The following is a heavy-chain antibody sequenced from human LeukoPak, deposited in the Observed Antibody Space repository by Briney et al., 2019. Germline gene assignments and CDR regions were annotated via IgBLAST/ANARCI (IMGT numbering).Heavy chain of an antibody. J-gene: IGHJ4*02. V-gene: IGHV4-34*01. CDR1: GGSFSGYY. CDR2: INHSGST. Sequence: SETLSLTCAVYGGSFSGYYWSWIRQAPGKGLEWIGEINHSGSTNYNPSLKSRVTISIDTSKNQFSLKLSSVTAADTAVSYCARLRPLDYWGQGTLVTVSS. CDR3: ARLRPLDY.